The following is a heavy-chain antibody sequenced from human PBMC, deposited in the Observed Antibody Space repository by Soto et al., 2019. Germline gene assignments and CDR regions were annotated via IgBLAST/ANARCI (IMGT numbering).Heavy chain of an antibody. CDR2: IIPMFGTP. D-gene: IGHD1-26*01. CDR3: ARVLSGSDFGDSDY. V-gene: IGHV1-69*01. Sequence: QVQLVQSGAEVKKPGSSVKVSCKASGDSFSSYAITWVRQAPGQGLERMGAIIPMFGTPRYAQKFQGRVTITEDESRCTAYIESRRLRSEDTAVYFCARVLSGSDFGDSDYWAEGTVV. CDR1: GDSFSSYA. J-gene: IGHJ4*02.